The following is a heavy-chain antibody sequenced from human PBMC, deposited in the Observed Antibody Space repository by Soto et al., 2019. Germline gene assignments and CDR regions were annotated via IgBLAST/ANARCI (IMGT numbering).Heavy chain of an antibody. J-gene: IGHJ6*02. V-gene: IGHV3-21*01. CDR1: GFTFNNYN. CDR3: AREPFTVIDYYHYYGLDV. D-gene: IGHD2-21*01. CDR2: ISSSSRYI. Sequence: GGSLRLSCATSGFTFNNYNMNWVRQAPGKGLEWVSSISSSSRYISYADSVKGRFTISRDNAKNSLLLQMNSLRAEDTAVYYCAREPFTVIDYYHYYGLDVWGQGTTVTVSS.